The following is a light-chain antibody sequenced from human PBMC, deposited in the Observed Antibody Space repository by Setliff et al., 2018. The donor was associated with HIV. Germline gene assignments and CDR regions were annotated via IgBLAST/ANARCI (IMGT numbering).Light chain of an antibody. J-gene: IGLJ1*01. V-gene: IGLV2-14*01. CDR3: SSFTSSSTYV. CDR2: EVS. CDR1: SSDVGGYNY. Sequence: HSALTQPASVSGSPGQSIAISCTGTSSDVGGYNYVSWYQQHPGKAPQLMIYEVSNRPSGVSNRFSGSKSGNTASLTISGLQAEDEADYYCSSFTSSSTYVFGSGTKVTVL.